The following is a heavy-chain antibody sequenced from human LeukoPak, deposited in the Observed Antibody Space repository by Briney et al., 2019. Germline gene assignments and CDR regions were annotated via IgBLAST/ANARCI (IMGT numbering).Heavy chain of an antibody. Sequence: GGPLRLSCAASGFTLDDYAMHWVRQAPGKGLEWVSGISWNSGSIGYADSVKGRFTISRDNAKNSLYLQMNSLRAEDMALYYCAKGRDGWNFDAFDIWGQGTMVTVSS. V-gene: IGHV3-9*03. J-gene: IGHJ3*02. D-gene: IGHD5-24*01. CDR3: AKGRDGWNFDAFDI. CDR1: GFTLDDYA. CDR2: ISWNSGSI.